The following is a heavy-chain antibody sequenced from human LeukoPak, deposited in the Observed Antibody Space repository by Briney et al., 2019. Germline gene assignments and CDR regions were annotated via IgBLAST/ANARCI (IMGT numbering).Heavy chain of an antibody. CDR3: ARDSGSYYLDY. V-gene: IGHV1-46*01. CDR1: GYTFTCYY. CDR2: INPSGGST. Sequence: ASVKVSCKASGYTFTCYYMHWARQAPGQGLEWMGIINPSGGSTSYAQKLQGRVTMTRDTSTSTVYMELSSLRSEDTAVYYCARDSGSYYLDYWGQGTLVTVSS. D-gene: IGHD1-26*01. J-gene: IGHJ4*02.